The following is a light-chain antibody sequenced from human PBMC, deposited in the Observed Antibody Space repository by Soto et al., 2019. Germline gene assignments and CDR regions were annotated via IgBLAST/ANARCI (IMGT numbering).Light chain of an antibody. CDR1: SSDIGRYDY. J-gene: IGLJ2*01. CDR3: CSYAGSDTMI. V-gene: IGLV2-14*03. CDR2: RVI. Sequence: QSALTQPASVSGSPGQSITISCTGTSSDIGRYDYVSWYQQFPGKAPKLMIYRVINRPSGVSDRFSGSKSGNTASLTISGLQAEDEADYYCCSYAGSDTMIFGGGTKLTVL.